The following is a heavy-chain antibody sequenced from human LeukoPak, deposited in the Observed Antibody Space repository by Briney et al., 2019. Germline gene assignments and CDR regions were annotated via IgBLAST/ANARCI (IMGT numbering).Heavy chain of an antibody. Sequence: GGSLRLSCAASGFTLDDYGMSWVRQAPGKGLEWVSGIGWSGSSTGYTDSVKGRFTISIDNAKNSLYLQLNSLRAEDTAFYYCARDRASGWYRGDYDYWGQGTLVTVSS. CDR3: ARDRASGWYRGDYDY. CDR2: IGWSGSST. D-gene: IGHD6-19*01. V-gene: IGHV3-20*04. J-gene: IGHJ4*02. CDR1: GFTLDDYG.